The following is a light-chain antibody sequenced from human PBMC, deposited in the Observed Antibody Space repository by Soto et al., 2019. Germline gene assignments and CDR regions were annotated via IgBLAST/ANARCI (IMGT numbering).Light chain of an antibody. CDR2: SDN. V-gene: IGLV1-44*01. Sequence: QSVLTQPPSASGTPGQRVAISCSGSRSNIGDNTVNWYQQLPGTAPKLLIYSDNQRPSAVPDRFSGSKSGTSASLAISGLQSEDEADFYCAAWDDSLSGVVFGGGTQLTVL. CDR3: AAWDDSLSGVV. CDR1: RSNIGDNT. J-gene: IGLJ2*01.